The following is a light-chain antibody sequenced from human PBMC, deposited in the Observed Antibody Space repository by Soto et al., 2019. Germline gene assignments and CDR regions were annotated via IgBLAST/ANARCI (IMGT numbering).Light chain of an antibody. J-gene: IGKJ3*01. V-gene: IGKV1D-16*01. Sequence: DIQMTQSPSSLSASVGDRVTITCRASQGISSWLAWYQQKPKKAHKSLIYAASSLQGGVPSRFSGSGSGTDFTLTISSLQPEDFATYYCHQYKSYPPTFGPGTKVDIK. CDR1: QGISSW. CDR2: AAS. CDR3: HQYKSYPPT.